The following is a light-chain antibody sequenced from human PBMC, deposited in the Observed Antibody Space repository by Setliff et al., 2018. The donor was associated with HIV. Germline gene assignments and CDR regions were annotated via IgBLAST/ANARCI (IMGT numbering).Light chain of an antibody. CDR3: SSYSSSSTLYV. V-gene: IGLV2-14*03. J-gene: IGLJ1*01. CDR2: DIN. CDR1: SSDVGGYNY. Sequence: QSALTQPASVSGSPGQSITISCTGTSSDVGGYNYASWYQQHPGKVPKLIIYDINNRPSGVSSRFSGSKSGNTASLTISGLQAEDEADYYCSSYSSSSTLYVFGAGTKVTVL.